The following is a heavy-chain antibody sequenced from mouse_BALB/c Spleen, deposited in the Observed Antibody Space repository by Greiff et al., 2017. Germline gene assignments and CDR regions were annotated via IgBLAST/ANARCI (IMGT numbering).Heavy chain of an antibody. V-gene: IGHV1-69*02. D-gene: IGHD2-4*01. CDR2: IYPSDSYT. CDR3: TRGYDYDDWYFDV. J-gene: IGHJ1*01. Sequence: VQLKQPGAELVRPGASVKLSCKASGYTFTSYWINWVKQRPGQGLEWIGNIYPSDSYTNYNQKFKDKATLTVDKSSSTAYMQLSSPTSEDSAVYYCTRGYDYDDWYFDVWGAGTTVTVSS. CDR1: GYTFTSYW.